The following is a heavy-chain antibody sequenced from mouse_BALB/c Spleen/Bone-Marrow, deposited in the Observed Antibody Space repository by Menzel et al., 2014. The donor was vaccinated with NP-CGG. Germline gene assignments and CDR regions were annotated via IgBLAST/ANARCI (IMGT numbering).Heavy chain of an antibody. CDR2: INSDGTYT. CDR1: GFTFSNYV. Sequence: EVQLVESGGGLVKPGGSLKLSCAASGFTFSNYVMSWVRQTPDKRLEWVATINSDGTYTYYPDSVKGRFTISRDNAKNTLYLQMSSLKSEDTGMYYCTRRGSTMITTRYPMDYWGQGTSVTVSS. D-gene: IGHD2-4*01. CDR3: TRRGSTMITTRYPMDY. V-gene: IGHV5-6*01. J-gene: IGHJ4*01.